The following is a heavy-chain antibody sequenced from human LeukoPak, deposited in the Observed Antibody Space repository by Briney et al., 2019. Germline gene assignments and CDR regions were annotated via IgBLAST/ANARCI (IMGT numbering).Heavy chain of an antibody. D-gene: IGHD2-15*01. CDR1: GFTFSRYA. Sequence: PGGSLRLSCAASGFTFSRYAMSWVRQAPGKGLEWVSGISGSGGSTYYADSVKGRFTISGDNAKNSLYLQMNSLRAEDTAVYYCARDRVTGYCSGGSCYSRPNDAFDIWGQGTMVTVSS. V-gene: IGHV3-23*01. CDR2: ISGSGGST. J-gene: IGHJ3*02. CDR3: ARDRVTGYCSGGSCYSRPNDAFDI.